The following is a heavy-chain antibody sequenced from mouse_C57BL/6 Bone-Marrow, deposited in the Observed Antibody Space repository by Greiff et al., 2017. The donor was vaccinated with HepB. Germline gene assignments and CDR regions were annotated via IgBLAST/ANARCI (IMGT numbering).Heavy chain of an antibody. CDR3: ARLRAYVAY. D-gene: IGHD1-1*01. CDR1: GYTFTSYT. V-gene: IGHV1-4*01. J-gene: IGHJ3*01. Sequence: VQLQQSGAELARPGASVKMSCKASGYTFTSYTMHWVKQRPGQGLEWIGYINPSSGYTKYNQKFKDKVTLTADKSSSTPYMQLSSLTSKDSAVYYWARLRAYVAYWGQGTLVTVSA. CDR2: INPSSGYT.